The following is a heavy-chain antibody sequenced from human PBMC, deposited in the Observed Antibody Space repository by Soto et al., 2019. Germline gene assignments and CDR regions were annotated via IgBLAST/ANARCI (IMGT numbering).Heavy chain of an antibody. Sequence: EVQLVESGGGLVQPGGSLRLSCTASGFTFSNYWMSWVRQAPGEGLEWVANMNQDGSERYYVDSVKGRFTISRENAKNSLYLQVSSLRAADTAIYYCTRDRSGTMLFWGQGTLVTVSS. CDR2: MNQDGSER. CDR3: TRDRSGTMLF. CDR1: GFTFSNYW. D-gene: IGHD1-7*01. V-gene: IGHV3-7*01. J-gene: IGHJ4*02.